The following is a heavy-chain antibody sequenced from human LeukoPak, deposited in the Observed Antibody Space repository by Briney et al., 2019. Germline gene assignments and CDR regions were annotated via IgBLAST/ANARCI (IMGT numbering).Heavy chain of an antibody. V-gene: IGHV4-4*09. CDR3: VACPNQDFFDY. CDR1: GVSINSHY. J-gene: IGHJ4*02. D-gene: IGHD2-2*01. CDR2: IYGSGRT. Sequence: SETLSLTCTVSGVSINSHYLNWIRQPPGKGLEWIGYIYGSGRTNYNPSLKSRVTMSVDTSKSQFSLRLSSVTAADTAVYYCVACPNQDFFDYSDQGALLTASS.